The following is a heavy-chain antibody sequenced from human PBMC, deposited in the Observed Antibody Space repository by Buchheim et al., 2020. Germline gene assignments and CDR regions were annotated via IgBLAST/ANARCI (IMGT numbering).Heavy chain of an antibody. CDR2: IYYSGST. D-gene: IGHD6-19*01. Sequence: QVQLQESGPGLVKPSQTLSLTCTVSGGSISSGDYYWSWIRQPPGKGLEWIGYIYYSGSTYYNPSLKSRVTISVDTSKNQFSLKLSSVTAADTAVYYCARDLYPGIAVAGNNYYYGMDVWGQGTT. V-gene: IGHV4-30-4*01. CDR1: GGSISSGDYY. J-gene: IGHJ6*02. CDR3: ARDLYPGIAVAGNNYYYGMDV.